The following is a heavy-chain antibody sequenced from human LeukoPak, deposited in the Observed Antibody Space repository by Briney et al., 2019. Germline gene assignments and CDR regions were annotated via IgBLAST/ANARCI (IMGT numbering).Heavy chain of an antibody. D-gene: IGHD2-15*01. CDR3: AKARGSRYCSGGSCYGYFDY. Sequence: LSLTCAVYGGSFSGYYWSWIRQPPGKGLEWVSGISWNSGSIGYADSVKGRFTISRDNAKNSLYLQMNSLRAEDTALYYCAKARGSRYCSGGSCYGYFDYWGQETLVTVSS. V-gene: IGHV3-9*01. J-gene: IGHJ4*02. CDR2: ISWNSGSI. CDR1: GGSFSGYY.